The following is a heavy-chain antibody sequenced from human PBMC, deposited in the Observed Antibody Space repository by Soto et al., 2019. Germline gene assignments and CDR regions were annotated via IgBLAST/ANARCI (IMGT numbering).Heavy chain of an antibody. D-gene: IGHD2-15*01. J-gene: IGHJ4*02. CDR2: IYYSGST. V-gene: IGHV4-59*01. CDR3: ARGYCSGGTCCRFNFDY. CDR1: GGSISSYY. Sequence: PSETLSLTCTVSGGSISSYYWSWIRQPPGKGLEWIGYIYYSGSTNYNPSLKSRATISVDTSKNQFSLKLSSVTAADTAVYYCARGYCSGGTCCRFNFDYWGQGTLVTVSS.